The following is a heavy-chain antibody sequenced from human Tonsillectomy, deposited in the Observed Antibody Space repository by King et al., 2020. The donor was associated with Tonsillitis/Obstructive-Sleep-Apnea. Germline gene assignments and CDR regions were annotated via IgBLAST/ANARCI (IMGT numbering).Heavy chain of an antibody. D-gene: IGHD3-22*01. Sequence: QLVQSGAEVKKPGSSVKVSCKAPGGTFSSYAISWVRQAPGQGLEWMGGIIPIVGVANYAQNFQGRVTITADKSTSTAYMELSSLRSEDTAVYYCARGTYYEGSGYYHFDYWGQGTLVTVPS. CDR1: GGTFSSYA. V-gene: IGHV1-69*10. CDR2: IIPIVGVA. CDR3: ARGTYYEGSGYYHFDY. J-gene: IGHJ4*02.